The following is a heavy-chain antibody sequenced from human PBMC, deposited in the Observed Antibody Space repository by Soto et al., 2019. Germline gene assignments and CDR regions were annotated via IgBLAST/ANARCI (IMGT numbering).Heavy chain of an antibody. CDR3: AKESVSSGLPQPKFEFDP. Sequence: EVQLVESGGGLVQPGRSLRLSCAASGFTFDDYAMHWVRQAPGKGLEWVSGISWNSGSIGYADSVKGRFTISRDNAKNSLYLQMNSLRAEDTALYYCAKESVSSGLPQPKFEFDPWGQGTLVTVSS. CDR2: ISWNSGSI. V-gene: IGHV3-9*01. D-gene: IGHD6-19*01. CDR1: GFTFDDYA. J-gene: IGHJ5*02.